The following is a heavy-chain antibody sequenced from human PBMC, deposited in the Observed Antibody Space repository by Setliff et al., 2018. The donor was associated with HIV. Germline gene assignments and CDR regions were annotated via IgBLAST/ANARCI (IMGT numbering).Heavy chain of an antibody. CDR3: ATDRDGSGRAFDY. CDR1: GFTFSSYS. J-gene: IGHJ4*02. V-gene: IGHV3-48*01. CDR2: ISDISII. Sequence: GESLKISCAASGFTFSSYSLNWVRQAPGKGLEWVSYISDISIIHYADSVKGRFTISRDNAKNSLYLQMSSLRAEDTAVYYCATDRDGSGRAFDYWGQGTLVTVSS. D-gene: IGHD3-10*01.